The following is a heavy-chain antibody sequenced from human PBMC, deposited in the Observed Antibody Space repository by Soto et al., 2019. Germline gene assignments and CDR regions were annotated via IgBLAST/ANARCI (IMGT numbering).Heavy chain of an antibody. V-gene: IGHV4-31*03. CDR3: ARDRSRRSIFGVVIIGGFDY. CDR1: GGSISSGGYY. J-gene: IGHJ4*02. CDR2: IYYSGST. Sequence: PSETLSLTCTVSGGSISSGGYYWSWIRQHPGKGLEWIGYIYYSGSTYYNPSLKSRVTISVDTSKNQFPLKLSSVTAADTAVYYCARDRSRRSIFGVVIIGGFDYWGQGTLVTVSS. D-gene: IGHD3-3*01.